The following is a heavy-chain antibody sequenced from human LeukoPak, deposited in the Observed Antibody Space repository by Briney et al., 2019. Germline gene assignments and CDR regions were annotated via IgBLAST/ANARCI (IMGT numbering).Heavy chain of an antibody. CDR2: IASTSSLM. CDR1: GLTFSNYW. V-gene: IGHV3-21*01. D-gene: IGHD5-18*01. J-gene: IGHJ6*03. CDR3: ARDLRDTSMITYPYFMDV. Sequence: GGSLRLSCAASGLTFSNYWMSWVRQAPGKGLERVSSIASTSSLMSYTDSVKGRFTISRDNAKNSLYLQMNSLRAEDTAVYFCARDLRDTSMITYPYFMDVWGKGTTVTISS.